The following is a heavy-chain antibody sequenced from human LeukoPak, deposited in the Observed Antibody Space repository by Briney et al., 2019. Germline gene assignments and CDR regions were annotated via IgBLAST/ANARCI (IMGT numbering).Heavy chain of an antibody. CDR1: GFTFSSYA. Sequence: GGSLRLSCAASGFTFSSYAMSWVRQAPGKGLEWVSAISGSGGSTYYADSVKGRFTISRDNSKNTLYLQMNSLRAEDTAVYYCANPYDPYSSSWYWYFQHWGQGTLVTVSS. CDR3: ANPYDPYSSSWYWYFQH. D-gene: IGHD6-13*01. CDR2: ISGSGGST. V-gene: IGHV3-23*01. J-gene: IGHJ1*01.